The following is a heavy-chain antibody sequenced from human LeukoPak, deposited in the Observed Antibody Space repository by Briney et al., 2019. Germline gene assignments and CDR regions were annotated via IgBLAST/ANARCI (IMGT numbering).Heavy chain of an antibody. D-gene: IGHD3-3*01. CDR2: INPSGGST. CDR3: ARDSVLRLLEWLSLDY. V-gene: IGHV1-46*01. Sequence: ASVKVSCKASGYTFTSYYMHWVRQAPGQGLEWMGIINPSGGSTSYAQKFQGRVTMTRDTSTSTVYMELSSLRSEDTAVYYCARDSVLRLLEWLSLDYWGQGTLVTVSS. CDR1: GYTFTSYY. J-gene: IGHJ4*02.